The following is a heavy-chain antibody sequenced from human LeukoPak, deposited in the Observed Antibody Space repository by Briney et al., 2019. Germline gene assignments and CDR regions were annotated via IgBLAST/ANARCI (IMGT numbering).Heavy chain of an antibody. CDR3: AAAGPPTFDY. CDR1: GLTFSSYS. V-gene: IGHV3-21*01. J-gene: IGHJ4*02. Sequence: PGGSLRLSCAASGLTFSSYSMNWVRQAPGKGLEWVSSISSSSSYIYYADSVKGRFTISRDNAKNSLYLQMNSLRAEDTAVYYCAAAGPPTFDYWGQGTLVTVSS. D-gene: IGHD6-13*01. CDR2: ISSSSSYI.